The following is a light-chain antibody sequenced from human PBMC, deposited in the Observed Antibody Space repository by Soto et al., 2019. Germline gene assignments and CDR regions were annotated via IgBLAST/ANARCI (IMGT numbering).Light chain of an antibody. Sequence: DIQITQSRSTLSASVGDRVTITCRASQSISSWLAWYQQKPGKAPKLLIYKASSLESGVPSRFSGSGSGTEFTLTISSLQPDDFATYYCQQYNSYSWTFGQGTKV. CDR3: QQYNSYSWT. J-gene: IGKJ1*01. V-gene: IGKV1-5*03. CDR2: KAS. CDR1: QSISSW.